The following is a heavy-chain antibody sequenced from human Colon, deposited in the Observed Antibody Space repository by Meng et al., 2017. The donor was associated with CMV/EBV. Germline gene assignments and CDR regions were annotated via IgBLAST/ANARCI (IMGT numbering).Heavy chain of an antibody. D-gene: IGHD1-26*01. CDR3: ARDPSGSRVPFDY. J-gene: IGHJ4*02. CDR1: GYTFSDYH. Sequence: VALVQAGAEVKKPGASVKVSCKASGYTFSDYHIHWVRQAPGQGLEWMGWINSNSGATDYAQKFQGRLTMTRDTSITTVYMELSSLRSDDTAVYYCARDPSGSRVPFDYWGQGSLVTVSS. V-gene: IGHV1-2*02. CDR2: INSNSGAT.